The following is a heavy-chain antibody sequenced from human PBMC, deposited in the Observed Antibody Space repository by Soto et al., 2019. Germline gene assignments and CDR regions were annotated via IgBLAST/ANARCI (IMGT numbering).Heavy chain of an antibody. J-gene: IGHJ6*02. CDR1: GFTFSAYY. CDR3: ARGHYGMDV. CDR2: ISDGGAI. Sequence: GSLRLSCAASGFTFSAYYMSWVRQAPGKGLEWISYISDGGAIYYADSVKGRFTISRDNAKNSVYLQMNSLRAEDTAVYHCARGHYGMDVWGQGTTVTVSS. V-gene: IGHV3-11*01.